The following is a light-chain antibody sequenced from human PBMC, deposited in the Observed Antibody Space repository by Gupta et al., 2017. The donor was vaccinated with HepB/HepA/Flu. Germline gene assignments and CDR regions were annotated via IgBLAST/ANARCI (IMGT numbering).Light chain of an antibody. CDR2: DVS. CDR3: CSYAGNYTMI. V-gene: IGLV2-11*01. CDR1: SSDVGGYNY. J-gene: IGLJ2*01. Sequence: QSALTQPRSVSGSPGQSVTISCTGTSSDVGGYNYVSWYQQHPGKAPKLMISDVSKRPAGVPDRFSGSKSGDTASLTISGLQAEDEADYYCCSYAGNYTMIFGGGTKLTVL.